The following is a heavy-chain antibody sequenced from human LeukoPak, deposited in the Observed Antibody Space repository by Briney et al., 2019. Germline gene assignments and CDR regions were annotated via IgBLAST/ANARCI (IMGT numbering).Heavy chain of an antibody. CDR2: ISAYNGNT. CDR1: GYTFTSYG. J-gene: IGHJ4*02. D-gene: IGHD3-22*01. Sequence: GASVKVSCKASGYTFTSYGISWVRQAPGHGLEWMGWISAYNGNTNYAQKLQGRVTMTTDTSTSTAYMELRSLRSDDTAVYYCARVTYYYDSSGYYLYYFDYWGQGTLVTVSS. V-gene: IGHV1-18*01. CDR3: ARVTYYYDSSGYYLYYFDY.